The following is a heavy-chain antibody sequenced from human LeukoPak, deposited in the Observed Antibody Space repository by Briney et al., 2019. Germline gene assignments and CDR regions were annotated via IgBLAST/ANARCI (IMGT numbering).Heavy chain of an antibody. Sequence: ASVRVSCKASGYTFTSYGISWLRQAPGQGLEWMGWITAHNGNTHYAQKLQNRVTMTADTSTSTAYMELRRLRSNDTAVYFCAREPMVRGVITHAFDNWGQGTLVTVSS. D-gene: IGHD3-10*01. CDR3: AREPMVRGVITHAFDN. J-gene: IGHJ4*02. CDR2: ITAHNGNT. CDR1: GYTFTSYG. V-gene: IGHV1-18*01.